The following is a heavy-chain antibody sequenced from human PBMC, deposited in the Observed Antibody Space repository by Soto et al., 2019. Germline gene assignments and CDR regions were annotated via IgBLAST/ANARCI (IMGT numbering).Heavy chain of an antibody. D-gene: IGHD3-22*01. CDR1: GFTFSSYA. J-gene: IGHJ4*02. CDR2: ISYDGSNK. Sequence: GGSLRLSCAASGFTFSSYAMHWVRQAPGKGLEWVAVISYDGSNKYYADSVKGRFTISRDNSKNTLYLQMNSLRAEDTAVYYCARDLGYDSSGYHDYWGQGTLVTVSS. CDR3: ARDLGYDSSGYHDY. V-gene: IGHV3-30-3*01.